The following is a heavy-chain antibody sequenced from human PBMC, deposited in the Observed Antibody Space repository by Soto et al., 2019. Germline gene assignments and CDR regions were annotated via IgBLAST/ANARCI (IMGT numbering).Heavy chain of an antibody. D-gene: IGHD2-21*02. J-gene: IGHJ2*01. CDR3: AQSYCGGDCYSDWYFDL. Sequence: QITLKESGPTLVKPTQTLTLTCTFSGFSLSTSGVGVGWIRQPPGKALEWLALIYWDDDKRYSQSLKSRLTITKDTSKNQVVLTMTNMDPVDTATYYCAQSYCGGDCYSDWYFDLWGRGTLVTVSS. CDR2: IYWDDDK. CDR1: GFSLSTSGVG. V-gene: IGHV2-5*02.